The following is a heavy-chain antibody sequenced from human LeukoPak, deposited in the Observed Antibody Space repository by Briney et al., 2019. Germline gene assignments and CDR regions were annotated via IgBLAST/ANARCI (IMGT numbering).Heavy chain of an antibody. CDR2: MNPNSGNT. CDR3: ARGLGGGYSYTD. CDR1: GYXFTXYX. J-gene: IGHJ4*02. D-gene: IGHD5-18*01. Sequence: GXSXXXSXXXSGYXFTXYXINGVXXAXGXGVXXVRWMNPNSGNTAYAQKFQGRVTMTRNTSISTAYMELSSLRSEDTAVYYCARGLGGGYSYTDWGQGTLVTVSS. V-gene: IGHV1-8*01.